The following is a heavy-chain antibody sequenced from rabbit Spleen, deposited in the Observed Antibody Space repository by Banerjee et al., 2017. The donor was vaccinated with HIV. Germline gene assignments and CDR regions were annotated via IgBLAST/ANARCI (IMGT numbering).Heavy chain of an antibody. V-gene: IGHV1S45*01. Sequence: EQLKESGGGLVKPEGSLTLTCKASGVSFSGGYYMCWVRQAPGKGLEWISCIDADDSGATYYASWAKGRFTISKTSSTTVTLQMTSLTVADTATYFCVRGDTYDGAVYTPAGDLWGPGTLVTVS. CDR3: VRGDTYDGAVYTPAGDL. D-gene: IGHD4-2*01. J-gene: IGHJ4*01. CDR2: IDADDSGAT. CDR1: GVSFSGGYY.